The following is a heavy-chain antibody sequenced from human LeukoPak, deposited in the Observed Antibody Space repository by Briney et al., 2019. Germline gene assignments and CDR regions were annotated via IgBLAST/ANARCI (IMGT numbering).Heavy chain of an antibody. J-gene: IGHJ4*02. V-gene: IGHV4-30-4*08. Sequence: PSETLSLTCTVSGGSISSGDYYWSWIRQPPGKGLEWIGYIYYSGSTYYNPSPKSRVTISVDTSKNQFSLKLSSVTAADTAVYYCAIFPVPAAMDADYWGQGTLSPSPQ. CDR2: IYYSGST. D-gene: IGHD2-2*01. CDR3: AIFPVPAAMDADY. CDR1: GGSISSGDYY.